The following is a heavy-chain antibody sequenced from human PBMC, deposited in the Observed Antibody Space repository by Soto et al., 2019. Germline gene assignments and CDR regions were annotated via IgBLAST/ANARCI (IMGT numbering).Heavy chain of an antibody. CDR2: IYHSGST. CDR1: GGSISSGGYS. J-gene: IGHJ4*02. D-gene: IGHD6-19*01. Sequence: QLQLQESDSGLVKPSQTLSLTCAVSGGSISSGGYSWSWIRQPPGKGLEWIGYIYHSGSTYYNPSLKSRVTISVDRSKNQFSLKLNSVTAADTAVYYCAGAGGLGAVAVDCWGQGTLVTVSS. CDR3: AGAGGLGAVAVDC. V-gene: IGHV4-30-2*01.